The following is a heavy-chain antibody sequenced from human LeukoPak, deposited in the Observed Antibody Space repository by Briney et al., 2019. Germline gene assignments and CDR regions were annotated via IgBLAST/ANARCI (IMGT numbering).Heavy chain of an antibody. D-gene: IGHD4-23*01. CDR3: AKDLSGNPDY. CDR2: ISGSGGST. CDR1: GFTFSSYA. J-gene: IGHJ4*02. Sequence: PGGSLRLSCAASGFTFSSYAMSWVRQAPGKGLEWVSAISGSGGSTYYADSVKGRFTIPRDNSKNTLYLQMNSLRAEDAAVYYCAKDLSGNPDYWGQGTLVTVSS. V-gene: IGHV3-23*01.